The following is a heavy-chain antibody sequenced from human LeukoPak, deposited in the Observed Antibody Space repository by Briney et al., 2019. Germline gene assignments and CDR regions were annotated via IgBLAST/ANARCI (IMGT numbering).Heavy chain of an antibody. Sequence: PSETLSLTCTVSGGSTSSYYWSWIRQPPGKGLEWIGYIYYSGSTNYNPSLKSRVTISVDTSKNQFSLKLSSVTAADTAVYYCAITKGDSVAFDYWGQGTLVTVSS. J-gene: IGHJ4*02. CDR3: AITKGDSVAFDY. CDR2: IYYSGST. CDR1: GGSTSSYY. V-gene: IGHV4-59*01. D-gene: IGHD4-23*01.